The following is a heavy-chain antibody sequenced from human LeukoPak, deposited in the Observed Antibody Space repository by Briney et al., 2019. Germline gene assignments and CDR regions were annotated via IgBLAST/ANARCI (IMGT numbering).Heavy chain of an antibody. Sequence: ASVKVSCKASGYTFTGYYIHWLRQAPGQGLEWMGSIAANSGDTNYAQKFRGRVTMTRDTSVSTAYMELSRLRSDDTAVYYCARDIAPSGQWLFDYWGQGTLVTVSS. J-gene: IGHJ4*02. CDR1: GYTFTGYY. CDR3: ARDIAPSGQWLFDY. D-gene: IGHD6-19*01. V-gene: IGHV1-2*02. CDR2: IAANSGDT.